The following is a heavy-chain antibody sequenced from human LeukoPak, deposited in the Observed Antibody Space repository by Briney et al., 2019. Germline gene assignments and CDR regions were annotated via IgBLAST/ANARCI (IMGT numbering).Heavy chain of an antibody. Sequence: SETLSLTCAVYGGSFSGYYWSWIRQPPGKGLEWIGEINHSGSTNYNPSLKSRVTISVDTSKNQFSLKLSSVTAADTAVYYCARQEQWLVEYYFDYWGQGTLVTVSS. D-gene: IGHD6-19*01. CDR2: INHSGST. V-gene: IGHV4-34*01. CDR1: GGSFSGYY. CDR3: ARQEQWLVEYYFDY. J-gene: IGHJ4*02.